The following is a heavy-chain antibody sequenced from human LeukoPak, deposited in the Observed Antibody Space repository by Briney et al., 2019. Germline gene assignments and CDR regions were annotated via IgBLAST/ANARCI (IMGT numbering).Heavy chain of an antibody. CDR1: GFTFSSYW. Sequence: GGSLRLSCAASGFTFSSYWMSWVRQAPGKGLEWVVNIKQDGSEKYYVDSVKGRFTISRDNAKNSPYLQMNSLRAEDTAVYYCARDGIVGDDAFDIWGQGTMVTVSS. CDR3: ARDGIVGDDAFDI. J-gene: IGHJ3*02. D-gene: IGHD1-26*01. V-gene: IGHV3-7*01. CDR2: IKQDGSEK.